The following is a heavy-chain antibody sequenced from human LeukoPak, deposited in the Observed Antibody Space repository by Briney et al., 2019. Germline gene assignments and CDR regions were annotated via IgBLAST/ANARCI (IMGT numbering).Heavy chain of an antibody. D-gene: IGHD3-10*01. V-gene: IGHV1-18*01. J-gene: IGHJ6*02. CDR2: ISAYNGNT. CDR3: ARDWSGDDYYYYGMDV. CDR1: GYTFTSYG. Sequence: ASVKVSCKASGYTFTSYGISWVRQAPGQGLEWTGWISAYNGNTNYAQKLQGRVTMTTDTSTSTAYMELRSLRSDDTAVYYCARDWSGDDYYYYGMDVWGQGTTVTVSS.